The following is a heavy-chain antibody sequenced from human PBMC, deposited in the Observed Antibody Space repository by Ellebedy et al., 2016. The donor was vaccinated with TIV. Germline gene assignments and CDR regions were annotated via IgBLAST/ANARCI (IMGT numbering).Heavy chain of an antibody. CDR2: MYPGDSDT. D-gene: IGHD2-2*01. Sequence: GESLKISXKAFGYNFTNYWIGWVRQLPGKGLEWMGIMYPGDSDTRYSPSYQGQATMSADRSFSTAYLQWISLKASDTAVYYCTRHTGSPVSAAANWGQGTLVTVSS. CDR3: TRHTGSPVSAAAN. V-gene: IGHV5-51*01. J-gene: IGHJ4*02. CDR1: GYNFTNYW.